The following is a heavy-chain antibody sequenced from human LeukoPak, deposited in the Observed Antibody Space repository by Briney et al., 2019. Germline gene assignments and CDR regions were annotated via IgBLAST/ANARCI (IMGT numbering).Heavy chain of an antibody. J-gene: IGHJ4*02. CDR3: AREDASGSYYRSLDY. D-gene: IGHD3-10*01. CDR1: GFTFSTYT. V-gene: IGHV3-21*01. CDR2: ITVSSRYI. Sequence: GGSLRLSCAASGFTFSTYTMNWVRQAPGKGLEWVSSITVSSRYIYYADSVKGRFTISRDNAKNSLFLHMNSLRAEDTAVYYCAREDASGSYYRSLDYWGQGTLVTVSS.